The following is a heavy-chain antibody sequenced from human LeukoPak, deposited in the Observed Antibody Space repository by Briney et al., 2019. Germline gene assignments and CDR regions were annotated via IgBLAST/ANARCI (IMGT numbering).Heavy chain of an antibody. J-gene: IGHJ6*04. CDR1: GFTFSSYE. Sequence: GGSLRLSCAASGFTFSSYEMNWVRQAPGKGLEWVSYISSSGSTIYYADSVKGRFTISRDNAKNSLYLQMNSLRAEDTAVYYCARDSVIGDIVVVPAAPRNYYYGMDVWGKGTTVTVSS. CDR2: ISSSGSTI. V-gene: IGHV3-48*03. CDR3: ARDSVIGDIVVVPAAPRNYYYGMDV. D-gene: IGHD2-2*01.